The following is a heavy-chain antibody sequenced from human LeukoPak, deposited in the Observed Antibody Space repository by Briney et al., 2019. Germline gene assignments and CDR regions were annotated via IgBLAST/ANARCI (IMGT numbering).Heavy chain of an antibody. CDR3: ARVSGDDSGHFQL. CDR1: GFSVGSGYY. CDR2: IYHSKSS. J-gene: IGHJ1*01. Sequence: SETLSLTCTVSGFSVGSGYYWGWIRQPPGKGLEWIGSIYHSKSSYYNPSLTSRVTISVDTSKNQFSLKLSSVTAADTAVYYCARVSGDDSGHFQLRGQGTLVTVSS. D-gene: IGHD2-21*02. V-gene: IGHV4-38-2*02.